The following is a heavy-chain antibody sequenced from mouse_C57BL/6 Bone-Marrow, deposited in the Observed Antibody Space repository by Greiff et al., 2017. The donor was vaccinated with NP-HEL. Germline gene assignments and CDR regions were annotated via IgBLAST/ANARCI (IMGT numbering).Heavy chain of an antibody. V-gene: IGHV14-4*01. D-gene: IGHD1-1*01. Sequence: LKESGAELVRPGASVKLSCTASGFNIKDDYMHWVKQRPEQGLEWIGWIDPENGDTEYASKFQGKATITADTSSNTAYLQLSSLTSEDTAVYYCTTNYYGSSYYAMDYWGQGTSVTVSS. CDR2: IDPENGDT. CDR1: GFNIKDDY. CDR3: TTNYYGSSYYAMDY. J-gene: IGHJ4*01.